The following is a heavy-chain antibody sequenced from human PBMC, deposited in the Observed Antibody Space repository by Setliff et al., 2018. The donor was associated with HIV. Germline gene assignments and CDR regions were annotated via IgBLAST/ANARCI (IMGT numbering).Heavy chain of an antibody. Sequence: PSETLSLTCAVSGVSISSSHWWSWVRQPPGKGLEWIGEIYHSGISNYTPSLKSRVTISVDKSKSQFSLKLSSVTAADTAVYFCARALGYCSSSACYPKRFDSWGQGTLVTVSS. CDR1: GVSISSSHW. D-gene: IGHD2-2*01. CDR3: ARALGYCSSSACYPKRFDS. V-gene: IGHV4-4*02. CDR2: IYHSGIS. J-gene: IGHJ4*02.